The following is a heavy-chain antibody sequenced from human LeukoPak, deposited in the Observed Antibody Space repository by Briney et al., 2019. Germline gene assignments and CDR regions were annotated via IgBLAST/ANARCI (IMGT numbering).Heavy chain of an antibody. D-gene: IGHD2-2*01. J-gene: IGHJ5*02. Sequence: GASVKVSXKASGGTFSSYAISWVRQAPGQGLEWMGGIIPIFGTANYAQKFQGRVTITADESTSTAYMELSSLRSEDTAVYYCASEGNYCSSTSCAWFDPWGQGTLVTVSS. CDR2: IIPIFGTA. V-gene: IGHV1-69*13. CDR3: ASEGNYCSSTSCAWFDP. CDR1: GGTFSSYA.